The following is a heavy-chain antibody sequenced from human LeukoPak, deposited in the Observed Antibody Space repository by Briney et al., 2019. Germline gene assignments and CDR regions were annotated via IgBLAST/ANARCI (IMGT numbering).Heavy chain of an antibody. CDR2: ISGSGGST. Sequence: GGSLRLSCGASGFTFSSYAMSWVRQAPGKGLEWVSAISGSGGSTYYADSVKGRFTISRDNSKNTLYLQMNSLRAEDTAVYYRAKGYPRYCGGDCYLDYWGQGTLVTVSS. CDR1: GFTFSSYA. D-gene: IGHD2-21*02. V-gene: IGHV3-23*01. J-gene: IGHJ4*02. CDR3: AKGYPRYCGGDCYLDY.